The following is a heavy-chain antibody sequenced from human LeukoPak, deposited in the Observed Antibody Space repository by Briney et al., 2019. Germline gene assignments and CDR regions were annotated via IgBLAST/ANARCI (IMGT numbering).Heavy chain of an antibody. D-gene: IGHD3-22*01. V-gene: IGHV3-21*01. CDR1: GFTFSSNS. Sequence: GGCLRLSCAASGFTFSSNSMNWVRHAPGKGLEWDSSISSSSYQYNADSVKGRFTISRDNAKNSLYLQMNSLRAEDTAVYYCAREFQTLNYYDSSGYRYYYYYGMDVWGQGTTVTVSS. J-gene: IGHJ6*02. CDR2: ISSSSYQ. CDR3: AREFQTLNYYDSSGYRYYYYYGMDV.